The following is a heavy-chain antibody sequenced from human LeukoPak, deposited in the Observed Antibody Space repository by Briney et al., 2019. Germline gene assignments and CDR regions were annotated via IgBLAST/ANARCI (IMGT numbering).Heavy chain of an antibody. D-gene: IGHD6-19*01. CDR2: IYYSGST. J-gene: IGHJ5*02. V-gene: IGHV4-30-4*02. CDR1: GGSISSGGFY. Sequence: SETPSPPRTVSGGSISSGGFYLGWIRPPPGKGPGWVWYIYYSGSTYYNPSLKSRVTISVDTSKNQFSLKLSSVTAADTAVYYCARDRGAVAGSYWFDPWGQGTLVTVSS. CDR3: ARDRGAVAGSYWFDP.